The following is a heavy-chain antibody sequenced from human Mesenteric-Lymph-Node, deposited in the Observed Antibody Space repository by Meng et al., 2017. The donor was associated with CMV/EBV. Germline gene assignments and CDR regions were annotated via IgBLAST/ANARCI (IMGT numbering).Heavy chain of an antibody. Sequence: SGCTFSIYARSWVRQAPGKGLEWVSAIIGSGDSTYYADSVRGRFTISRDNSKNTLYLQMNSLRAEDTAVYYCAKVESLGSGSYRFDYWGQGTLVTVSS. J-gene: IGHJ4*02. CDR1: GCTFSIYA. CDR3: AKVESLGSGSYRFDY. V-gene: IGHV3-23*01. D-gene: IGHD1-26*01. CDR2: IIGSGDST.